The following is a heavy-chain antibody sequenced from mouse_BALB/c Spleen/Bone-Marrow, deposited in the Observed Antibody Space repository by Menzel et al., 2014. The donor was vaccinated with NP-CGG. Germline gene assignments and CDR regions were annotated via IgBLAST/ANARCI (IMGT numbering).Heavy chain of an antibody. V-gene: IGHV14-3*02. CDR2: IDPANGNT. Sequence: EVQLQQSGAELVKPGASVKLSYTASGFNIKDTYIHWVKQRPEQGLEWIGGIDPANGNTKYDPKFQGKATITADTSSNTAYVQLSSLTSEDTAVYYCARDYGRTAWFAYWGQGTLVTVSA. J-gene: IGHJ3*01. D-gene: IGHD1-1*01. CDR3: ARDYGRTAWFAY. CDR1: GFNIKDTY.